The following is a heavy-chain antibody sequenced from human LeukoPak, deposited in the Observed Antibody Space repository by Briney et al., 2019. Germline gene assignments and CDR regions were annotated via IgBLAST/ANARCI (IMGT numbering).Heavy chain of an antibody. V-gene: IGHV3-53*01. CDR1: GFTVSSNS. D-gene: IGHD4/OR15-4a*01. J-gene: IGHJ4*02. Sequence: GGSLRLSCTVSGFTVSSNSMSWVRQAPGKGLEWVSSIYSGTIHYSDSVKGRFTISRDNSKNTLYLQMSSLRAEDTAVYYCARRAGAYSHPYDYWGQGTLVTVSS. CDR3: ARRAGAYSHPYDY. CDR2: IYSGTI.